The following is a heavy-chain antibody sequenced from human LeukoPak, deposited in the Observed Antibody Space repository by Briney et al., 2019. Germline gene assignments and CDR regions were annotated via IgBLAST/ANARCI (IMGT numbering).Heavy chain of an antibody. CDR2: IYTSGST. D-gene: IGHD2-15*01. CDR3: VINTKDAQCHYYCSVDV. V-gene: IGHV4-4*07. CDR1: GASISTTC. J-gene: IGHJ6*03. Sequence: SETLSLTLPLSGASISTTCRSSLRQPAGKGLEWIGRIYTSGSTNYNPSLKSRVTMSVDTSKNQFSLKLSSVTAADTAVYYCVINTKDAQCHYYCSVDVYGKGTTVTVSS.